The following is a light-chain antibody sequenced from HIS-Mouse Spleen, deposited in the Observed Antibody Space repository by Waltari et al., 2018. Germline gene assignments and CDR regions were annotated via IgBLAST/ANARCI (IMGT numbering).Light chain of an antibody. CDR3: SSYAGSNNYV. J-gene: IGLJ1*01. CDR1: TSDVGVDNY. V-gene: IGLV2-8*01. CDR2: EVS. Sequence: QSALTQPPSASGSPGQSVTISCTGTTSDVGVDNYVSWYQQHPGKAPKLMFYEVSKRPSGVPDRFSGSKSGNTASLTVSGLQAEDEADYYCSSYAGSNNYVFGTGTKVTVL.